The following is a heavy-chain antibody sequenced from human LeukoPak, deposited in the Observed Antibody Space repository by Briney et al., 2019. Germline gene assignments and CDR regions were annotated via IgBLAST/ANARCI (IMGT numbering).Heavy chain of an antibody. J-gene: IGHJ4*02. CDR3: ARGRGNIVVVVSYFDY. CDR1: GGTFSSYA. D-gene: IGHD2-21*01. Sequence: SVKVSCKASGGTFSSYAISWVRQAPGQGLEWMGGIIPIFGTANYAQKFQGRVTITADESTSTAFMELSSLRSEDTAVYYCARGRGNIVVVVSYFDYWGQGTLVTVSS. V-gene: IGHV1-69*13. CDR2: IIPIFGTA.